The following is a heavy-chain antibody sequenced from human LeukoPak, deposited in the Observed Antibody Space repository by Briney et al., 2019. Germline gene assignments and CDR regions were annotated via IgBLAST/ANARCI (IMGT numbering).Heavy chain of an antibody. CDR2: ISAYNGNT. D-gene: IGHD3-10*01. CDR1: GYTFTSYG. CDR3: ASSTMVRGVIILEFDY. V-gene: IGHV1-18*04. Sequence: ASVKVSCKASGYTFTSYGISWVRQAPGQGLEWMGWISAYNGNTNYAQKLQGRVTMTTDTSTSTAYMELRGLRSDDTAVYYCASSTMVRGVIILEFDYWGQGTLVTVSS. J-gene: IGHJ4*02.